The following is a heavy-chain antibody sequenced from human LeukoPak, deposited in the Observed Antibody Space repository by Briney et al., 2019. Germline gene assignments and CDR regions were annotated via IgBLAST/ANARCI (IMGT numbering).Heavy chain of an antibody. CDR1: GGTFSSYA. D-gene: IGHD6-6*01. J-gene: IGHJ6*02. CDR3: ARTVVYSTSSPYYYGMDV. CDR2: IIPIFGTA. Sequence: SVNVSCKASGGTFSSYAISWVRQAPGQGLEWMGGIIPIFGTANYAQKFQGRVTITADESTSTAYMELSSLRSEDTAVYYCARTVVYSTSSPYYYGMDVWGQGTTVTVSS. V-gene: IGHV1-69*13.